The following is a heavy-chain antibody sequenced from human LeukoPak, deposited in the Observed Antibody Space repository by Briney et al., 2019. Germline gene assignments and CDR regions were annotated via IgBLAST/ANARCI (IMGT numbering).Heavy chain of an antibody. J-gene: IGHJ4*02. CDR1: GFTFSSHW. V-gene: IGHV3-74*01. CDR2: IKSDGTYR. CDR3: VRDDRSYGVDY. D-gene: IGHD4-17*01. Sequence: GGSLRLSCAASGFTFSSHWMHWVRQAPGKGLVCVARIKSDGTYRDYGDSVRGRFTISRDNAKDTLYLQMNSLRAEDTAVYYCVRDDRSYGVDYWGEGTPVTVSS.